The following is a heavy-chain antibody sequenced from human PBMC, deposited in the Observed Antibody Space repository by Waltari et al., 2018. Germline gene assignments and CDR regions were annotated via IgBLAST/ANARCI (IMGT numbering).Heavy chain of an antibody. Sequence: EVQLVESGGGLVQPGGSLRLSCAASGFTVSSNYMSWVRQAPGKGLEWVSVIYSGGSTYYADSVRGRFTISRHNSKNTLYLQMNSLRAEDTAVYYCVGGYSSGRFDYWGQGTLVTVSS. V-gene: IGHV3-53*04. J-gene: IGHJ4*02. CDR2: IYSGGST. CDR1: GFTVSSNY. CDR3: VGGYSSGRFDY. D-gene: IGHD6-19*01.